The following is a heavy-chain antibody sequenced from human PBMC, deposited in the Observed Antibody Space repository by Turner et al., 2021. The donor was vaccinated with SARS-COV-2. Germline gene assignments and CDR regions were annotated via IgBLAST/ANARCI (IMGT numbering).Heavy chain of an antibody. J-gene: IGHJ4*02. V-gene: IGHV3-30*18. CDR2: ISYDGNNK. D-gene: IGHD4-4*01. Sequence: QLVESGGGVVQPGRSLRLSCAASGFPFSSYGMHWVRQAPGKGLEWVAVISYDGNNKYYADSVKGRFTISRDNSKNTLYLQMNSLRAEDTAVYYCAKQLGLYSNPMYYFDYWGQGTLVTVSS. CDR1: GFPFSSYG. CDR3: AKQLGLYSNPMYYFDY.